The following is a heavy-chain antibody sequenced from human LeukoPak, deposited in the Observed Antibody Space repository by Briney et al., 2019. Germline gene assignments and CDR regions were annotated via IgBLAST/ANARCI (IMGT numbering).Heavy chain of an antibody. CDR2: IIPIFGTA. J-gene: IGHJ4*02. CDR3: AQSTSTVLRYFDWLHFDY. D-gene: IGHD3-9*01. CDR1: GGTFSSYA. V-gene: IGHV1-69*05. Sequence: GASVKVSCKASGGTFSSYAISWVRQAPGQGLEWMGGIIPIFGTANYAQKFQGRVTITTDESTSTAYMELSSLRSEDTAVYYCAQSTSTVLRYFDWLHFDYWGQGTLVTVSS.